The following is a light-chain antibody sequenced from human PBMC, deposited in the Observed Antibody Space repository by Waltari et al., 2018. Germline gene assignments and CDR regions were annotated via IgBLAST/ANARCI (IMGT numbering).Light chain of an antibody. Sequence: QSALTQPPSASGSPAQSVTISCTGTRSDVGGYNYVSWYQQYPGKAPKLMIYDVSKRPSVLPERFWGAQSDTTPSVSVFGLQGEDEADAYCRLYVGHHYVNVVGTGTTVTV. CDR3: RLYVGHHYVNV. CDR2: DVS. CDR1: RSDVGGYNY. J-gene: IGLJ1*01. V-gene: IGLV2-8*01.